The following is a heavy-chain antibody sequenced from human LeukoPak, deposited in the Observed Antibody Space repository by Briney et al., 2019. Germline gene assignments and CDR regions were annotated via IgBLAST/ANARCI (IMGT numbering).Heavy chain of an antibody. CDR3: ARAAVAGRWTNWIDP. D-gene: IGHD6-19*01. J-gene: IGHJ5*02. Sequence: VGSLRLSCAASGFTFSSYAMHWVRQAPGKGLEWGAVISYDESNKSHADPVKGRLAISKDNSKNTLYLQMNSLRAEDTAVYYCARAAVAGRWTNWIDPWGKGTLVTVSS. V-gene: IGHV3-30*09. CDR2: ISYDESNK. CDR1: GFTFSSYA.